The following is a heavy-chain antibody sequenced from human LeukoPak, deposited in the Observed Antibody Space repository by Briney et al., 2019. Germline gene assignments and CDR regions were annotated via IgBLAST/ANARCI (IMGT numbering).Heavy chain of an antibody. J-gene: IGHJ4*02. D-gene: IGHD1-7*01. CDR2: ISAYNGNT. CDR1: GYTFTGYY. CDR3: ARTHSTTHQGYFDY. Sequence: ASVKVSCKASGYTFTGYYMHWVRQTPGQGLEWMGWISAYNGNTNYAQKLQGRVTMTTDTSTSTAYMELRSLRSDDTAVYYCARTHSTTHQGYFDYWGQGTLVTVSS. V-gene: IGHV1-18*04.